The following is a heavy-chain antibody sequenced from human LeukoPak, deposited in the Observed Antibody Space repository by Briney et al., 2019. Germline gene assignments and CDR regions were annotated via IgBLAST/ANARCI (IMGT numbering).Heavy chain of an antibody. V-gene: IGHV4-61*02. D-gene: IGHD4-23*01. CDR1: GGSISSGSYY. CDR2: IYTTGST. J-gene: IGHJ3*02. Sequence: SQTLSLTCTVSGGSISSGSYYWSWIRQPAGKGLEWIGRIYTTGSTNYNPSLKSRVTISVDTSKNQFSLKLSSVTATDTAVYYCASLQNDYGGTKAAFDIWGQGTMVTVSS. CDR3: ASLQNDYGGTKAAFDI.